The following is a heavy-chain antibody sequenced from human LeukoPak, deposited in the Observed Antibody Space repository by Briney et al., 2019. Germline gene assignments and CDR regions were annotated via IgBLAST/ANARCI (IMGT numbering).Heavy chain of an antibody. CDR2: IRQDGREK. V-gene: IGHV3-7*03. CDR3: ARGYFDY. J-gene: IGHJ4*02. Sequence: GGSLRLSCAASGFTFNDYWIHWGRQTPGKCLEWVANIRQDGREKYYVASVKGRFTTSRDNAKTSLYLHMNSLRAEDTAVYYCARGYFDYWGQGTLVTVSS. CDR1: GFTFNDYW.